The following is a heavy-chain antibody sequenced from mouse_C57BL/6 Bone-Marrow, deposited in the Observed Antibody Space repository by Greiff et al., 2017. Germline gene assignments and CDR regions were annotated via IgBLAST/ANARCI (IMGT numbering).Heavy chain of an antibody. CDR1: GYTFTSYG. CDR3: ARKGGSYWYFDV. CDR2: IYPRRGNT. J-gene: IGHJ1*03. D-gene: IGHD1-1*01. V-gene: IGHV1-81*01. Sequence: VQLQQSGAELARPGASVKLSCKASGYTFTSYGISWVKQRTGQGLEWIGEIYPRRGNTYYNEKFKGKATLTADKSSSTAYMELRSLTSEDSAVYFCARKGGSYWYFDVWGTGTTVTVSS.